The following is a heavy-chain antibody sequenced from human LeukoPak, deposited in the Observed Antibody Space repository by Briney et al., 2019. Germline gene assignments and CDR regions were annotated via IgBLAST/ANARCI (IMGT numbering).Heavy chain of an antibody. CDR2: IYYSGSA. J-gene: IGHJ5*02. Sequence: SETLSLTCTVSGDSISSYYWSWIRQPPGQGLEWIGYIYYSGSANYNPSLKSRVTISIDTSKNQFSLKVSSVTAADTAVYYCARAHSSGWPHMFDPWGQGTLVTVPS. D-gene: IGHD6-19*01. CDR1: GDSISSYY. V-gene: IGHV4-59*01. CDR3: ARAHSSGWPHMFDP.